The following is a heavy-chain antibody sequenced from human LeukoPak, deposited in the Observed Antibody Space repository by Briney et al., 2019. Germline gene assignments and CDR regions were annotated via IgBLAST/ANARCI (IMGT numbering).Heavy chain of an antibody. J-gene: IGHJ1*01. CDR3: ARGRTGITIFGVVIGPEYFQH. D-gene: IGHD3-3*01. CDR2: INHSGST. CDR1: GGSFSGYY. V-gene: IGHV4-34*01. Sequence: PSETLSLTCAVYGGSFSGYYWSWIRQPPGKGLEWIGEINHSGSTNYNPSLKSRVTISVDTSKNQFSLKLSSVTAADTAVYYCARGRTGITIFGVVIGPEYFQHWGQGTLVTVSS.